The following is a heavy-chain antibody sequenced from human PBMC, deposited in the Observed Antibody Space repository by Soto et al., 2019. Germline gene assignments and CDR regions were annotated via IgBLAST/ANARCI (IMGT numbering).Heavy chain of an antibody. J-gene: IGHJ4*02. CDR2: IYTSGST. CDR3: ARDGLYFSPGAYFDY. V-gene: IGHV4-4*07. D-gene: IGHD3-3*01. CDR1: GGSISSYY. Sequence: QVQLQESGPGLVKPSETLSLTCTVSGGSISSYYWSWIRQPAGKGLEWIGRIYTSGSTNYNPSLKSRVTMSVDTSKNQFSLKLSSVTAADTAVYYCARDGLYFSPGAYFDYWGQGTLVTVSS.